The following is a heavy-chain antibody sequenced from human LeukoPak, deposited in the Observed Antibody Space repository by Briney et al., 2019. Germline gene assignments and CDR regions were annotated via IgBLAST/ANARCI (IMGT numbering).Heavy chain of an antibody. V-gene: IGHV3-74*01. J-gene: IGHJ4*02. D-gene: IGHD3-22*01. CDR2: IDDDGAGT. Sequence: GGSLRLSCAASGFPFSGYWMHWVRQAPGKGLVWVSRIDDDGAGTTYADSVKGRFTISRDNAKNTLYLQMNSLRVEDTAVYYCARDDDTSSHYSLFEYWGQGTRVTVSS. CDR3: ARDDDTSSHYSLFEY. CDR1: GFPFSGYW.